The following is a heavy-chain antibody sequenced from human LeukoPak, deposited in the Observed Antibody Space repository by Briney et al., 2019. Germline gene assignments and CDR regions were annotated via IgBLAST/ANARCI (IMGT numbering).Heavy chain of an antibody. D-gene: IGHD6-13*01. CDR1: GFTFSSYA. Sequence: PGGSLRLSCAASGFTFSSYAMHWVRQAPGKGLEWVAVISYDGSNKYYADSVKGRFTISRDNSKNTLYLQMNSLRAEDTAVYYCARDSSIAAAGWFDLWGQGTLVTVSS. CDR2: ISYDGSNK. V-gene: IGHV3-30*04. CDR3: ARDSSIAAAGWFDL. J-gene: IGHJ5*02.